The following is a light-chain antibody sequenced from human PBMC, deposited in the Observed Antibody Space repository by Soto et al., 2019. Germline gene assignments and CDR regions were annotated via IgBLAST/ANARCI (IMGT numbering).Light chain of an antibody. CDR1: QDLDRW. V-gene: IGKV1-12*01. CDR3: KQSRSFPLT. J-gene: IGKJ4*01. CDR2: AAS. Sequence: DIQMTQSPSSLSASVGDRVNVTCRASQDLDRWLAWYQQKPGEAPKVLIYAASNLRSGVPSRFSGSGSGADFSLTISSLQPEDVATYYCKQSRSFPLTIGGGTKVEIK.